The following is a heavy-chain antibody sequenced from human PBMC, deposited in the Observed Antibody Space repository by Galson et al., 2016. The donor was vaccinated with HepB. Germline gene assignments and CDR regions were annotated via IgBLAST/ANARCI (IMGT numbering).Heavy chain of an antibody. CDR3: ARDGSSSWYSHWFDP. V-gene: IGHV3-33*01. J-gene: IGHJ5*02. D-gene: IGHD6-13*01. Sequence: SLRLSCAASGFTFSKYGMHWVRQAPGKGLEWVALLWYDGSSELYSDSVKGRFTISRDNSQNTLYLQMNSLRAEDTAVYYCARDGSSSWYSHWFDPWGQGTLVTVSS. CDR2: LWYDGSSE. CDR1: GFTFSKYG.